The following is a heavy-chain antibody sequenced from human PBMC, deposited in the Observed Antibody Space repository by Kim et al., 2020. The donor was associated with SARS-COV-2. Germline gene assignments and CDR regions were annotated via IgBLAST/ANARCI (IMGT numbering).Heavy chain of an antibody. CDR3: ASLGYCSGGSCYPYYMDV. Sequence: GGSLRLSCAASGFTFSSYWMSWVRQAPGKGLEWVANIKQDGSEKYYVDSVKGRFTISRDNAENSLYLQMNSLRAEDTAVYYCASLGYCSGGSCYPYYMDVWGKGTTVTVSS. V-gene: IGHV3-7*01. D-gene: IGHD2-15*01. J-gene: IGHJ6*03. CDR1: GFTFSSYW. CDR2: IKQDGSEK.